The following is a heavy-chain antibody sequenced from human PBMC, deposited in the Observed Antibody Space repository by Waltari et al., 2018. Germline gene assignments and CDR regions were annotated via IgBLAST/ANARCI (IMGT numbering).Heavy chain of an antibody. CDR3: ARAEAYYYDSNWYFDL. CDR2: INPNSGGT. Sequence: QVQLVQSGAEVKKPGASVKVSCKASGYTFTGYYMHWVRQAPGQGLEWMGWINPNSGGTNYAQKFQGRVTMTRDTSISTAYMELSRLRSDDTAVYYCARAEAYYYDSNWYFDLWGRGTLVTVSS. CDR1: GYTFTGYY. V-gene: IGHV1-2*02. J-gene: IGHJ2*01. D-gene: IGHD3-22*01.